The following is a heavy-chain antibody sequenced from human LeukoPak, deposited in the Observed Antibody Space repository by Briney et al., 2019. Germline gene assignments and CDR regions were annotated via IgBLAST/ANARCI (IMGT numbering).Heavy chain of an antibody. J-gene: IGHJ3*02. D-gene: IGHD2-15*01. V-gene: IGHV3-64*01. CDR1: GFTFADYV. CDR2: ISSNGVT. CDR3: ARYCSGGGCYPAALDAFDI. Sequence: GGSLRLSCAASGFTFADYVMHWVRQAPGKGLEYVSAISSNGVTYYANSVQGRFTISRDNSKNILYLQMGSLRTEDMAVYYCARYCSGGGCYPAALDAFDIWGQGTMVTVSS.